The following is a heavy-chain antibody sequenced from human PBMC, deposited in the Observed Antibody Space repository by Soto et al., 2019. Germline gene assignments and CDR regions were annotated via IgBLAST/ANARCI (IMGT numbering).Heavy chain of an antibody. Sequence: SETLSLTCTVSGGSISNYYWSWIRQPPGRGLEWIGHIFYSGSTNYNPALKSRVTISIDTSKNQFSLKLSSVTAADTAVYYCARGGISGTTARVDYWGLGTLVTVSS. CDR2: IFYSGST. CDR1: GGSISNYY. J-gene: IGHJ4*02. D-gene: IGHD1-20*01. V-gene: IGHV4-59*12. CDR3: ARGGISGTTARVDY.